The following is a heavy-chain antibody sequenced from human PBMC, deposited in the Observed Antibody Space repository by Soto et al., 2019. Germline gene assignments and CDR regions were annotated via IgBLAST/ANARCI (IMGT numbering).Heavy chain of an antibody. Sequence: GGSLRLSCSAAGLTFRVVWMNWVRQAPGKGLEWVGRIKSKTDGGTTDYAAPVKGRFTISRDDSKNTLYLQMNSLKTEDTAVYYCTAPRYSSSSGYYYGMDVWGQGTTVTVSS. CDR2: IKSKTDGGTT. V-gene: IGHV3-15*07. CDR1: GLTFRVVW. D-gene: IGHD6-6*01. CDR3: TAPRYSSSSGYYYGMDV. J-gene: IGHJ6*02.